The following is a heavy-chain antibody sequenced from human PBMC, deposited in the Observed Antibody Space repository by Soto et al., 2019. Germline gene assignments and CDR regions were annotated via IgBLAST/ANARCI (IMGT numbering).Heavy chain of an antibody. CDR1: GFTFSSYW. V-gene: IGHV3-74*01. J-gene: IGHJ4*02. CDR2: MNMEGIRI. D-gene: IGHD2-21*01. CDR3: VRGDGDRYDGHGYLGRH. Sequence: EVQLVESGGGLVQPGGSLRLSCAASGFTFSSYWMHWVRQAPGKGLEWVSRMNMEGIRISYVDTVKGRCTIPRNNAKNTFYMEMNSARVEDTAVYYCVRGDGDRYDGHGYLGRHWGQGSLVTVSS.